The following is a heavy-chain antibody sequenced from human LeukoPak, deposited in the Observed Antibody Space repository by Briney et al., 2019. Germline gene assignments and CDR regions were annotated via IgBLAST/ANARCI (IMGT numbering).Heavy chain of an antibody. CDR2: ISGSGGST. CDR3: AKDLATIVVVPAAIQAY. Sequence: PGGSLRLSCAASGFTFSSYAMSWVRQAPGEGLEWVSAISGSGGSTYYADSVKGRFTISRDNSKNTLYLQMNSLRAEDTAVYYCAKDLATIVVVPAAIQAYWGQGTLVTVSS. D-gene: IGHD2-2*02. V-gene: IGHV3-23*01. CDR1: GFTFSSYA. J-gene: IGHJ4*02.